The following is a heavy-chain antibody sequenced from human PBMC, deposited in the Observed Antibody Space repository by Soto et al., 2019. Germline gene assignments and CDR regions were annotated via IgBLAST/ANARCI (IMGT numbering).Heavy chain of an antibody. J-gene: IGHJ6*02. V-gene: IGHV4-59*01. D-gene: IGHD2-21*01. CDR1: GGSISGYY. CDR2: MYNTGST. Sequence: SETLSLTCTVSGGSISGYYWSWIRQPPGKGLEWIGYMYNTGSTVYNPSFKSRVTISVDTSKNQFSLKLNSVTAADTAVYYCARVLFGYCGTDGYPMVVLGQGITV. CDR3: ARVLFGYCGTDGYPMVV.